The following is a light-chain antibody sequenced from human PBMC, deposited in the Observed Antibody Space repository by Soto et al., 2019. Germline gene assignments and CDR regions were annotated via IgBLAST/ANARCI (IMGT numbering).Light chain of an antibody. CDR1: QSVRSDY. CDR2: GVS. CDR3: QQYGTSPT. V-gene: IGKV3-20*01. Sequence: EIVLTQSPDNLSLSPGQRATLSCRASQSVRSDYFAWYQQKPGQAPRVIIFGVSTRATGVPDRFSGSGSGTDFTPTISRLEPEDSAVYYCQQYGTSPTFGQGTKVDIK. J-gene: IGKJ1*01.